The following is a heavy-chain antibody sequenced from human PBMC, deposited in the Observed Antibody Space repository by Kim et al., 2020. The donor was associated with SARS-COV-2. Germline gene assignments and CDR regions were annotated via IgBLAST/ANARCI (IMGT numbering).Heavy chain of an antibody. J-gene: IGHJ4*02. CDR1: GFTFSSYA. V-gene: IGHV3-23*01. Sequence: GGSLRLSCAASGFTFSSYAMSWVRQAPGKGLEWVSAISGSGGSTYYADSVKGRFTISRDNSKNTLYLQMNSLRAEDTAVYYCASFPKDYGDYAGDYWGQGTLVTVSS. CDR2: ISGSGGST. CDR3: ASFPKDYGDYAGDY. D-gene: IGHD4-17*01.